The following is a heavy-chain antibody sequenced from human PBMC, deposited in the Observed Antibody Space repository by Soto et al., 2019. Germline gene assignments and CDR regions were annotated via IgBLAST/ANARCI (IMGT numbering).Heavy chain of an antibody. Sequence: EVQLVESGGGLVQPGGSLRLSCAASGFTFSSYSMNWVRQAPGKGLEWVSYISSSSSTIYYADSVKGRFTISRDNAKNSLYLQMNSLGDEDTAVYYCARVRWSYYGMDVWGQGTTVTVSS. V-gene: IGHV3-48*02. CDR3: ARVRWSYYGMDV. D-gene: IGHD2-15*01. J-gene: IGHJ6*02. CDR2: ISSSSSTI. CDR1: GFTFSSYS.